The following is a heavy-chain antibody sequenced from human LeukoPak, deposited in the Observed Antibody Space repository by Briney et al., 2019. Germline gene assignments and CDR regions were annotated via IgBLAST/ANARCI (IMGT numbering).Heavy chain of an antibody. Sequence: PSQTLSLTCTVSGGSISSGGYYWSWIRQHPGKGLEWIGYIYYSGSTYYNPSLKSRVTISVDTSKNQFPLKLSSVTAADTAVYYCARVGGYSSSWYADYWGQGTLVTVSS. V-gene: IGHV4-31*03. CDR3: ARVGGYSSSWYADY. J-gene: IGHJ4*02. D-gene: IGHD6-13*01. CDR2: IYYSGST. CDR1: GGSISSGGYY.